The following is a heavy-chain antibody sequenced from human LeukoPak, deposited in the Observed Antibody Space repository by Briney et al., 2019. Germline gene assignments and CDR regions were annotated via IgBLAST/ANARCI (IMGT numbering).Heavy chain of an antibody. CDR2: ISSSGANA. J-gene: IGHJ6*02. V-gene: IGHV3-23*01. CDR3: AKDVRVGGGGMDV. CDR1: GLTFSNYA. Sequence: GGSLRLSCAASGLTFSNYAMNWVRQAPGKGLEWVSLISSSGANAYYADSVRGRFTISRDKSKNTVSLQMNSLRGEDTALYYCAKDVRVGGGGMDVWGQGTPVTVSS. D-gene: IGHD1-26*01.